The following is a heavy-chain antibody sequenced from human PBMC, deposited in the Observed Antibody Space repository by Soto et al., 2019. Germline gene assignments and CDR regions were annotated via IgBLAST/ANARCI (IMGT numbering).Heavy chain of an antibody. V-gene: IGHV3-23*01. CDR2: ISPTGEQR. CDR3: TKRYGSGSYRDFNSYYGMDI. J-gene: IGHJ6*02. D-gene: IGHD3-10*01. Sequence: GGSLRLSCAASRFTFRNYGMSWVRQGPGKGLEWVSGISPTGEQRFYVDSVKGRFFISRDNSQNTLSLEMSNLRADDTAVYYCTKRYGSGSYRDFNSYYGMDIWGQGTSVTVSS. CDR1: RFTFRNYG.